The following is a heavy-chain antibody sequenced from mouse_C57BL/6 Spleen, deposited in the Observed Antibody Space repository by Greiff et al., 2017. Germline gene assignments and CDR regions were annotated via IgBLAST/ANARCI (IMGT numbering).Heavy chain of an antibody. Sequence: EVKLQQSGTVLARPGASVKMSCKTSGYTFTSYWMHWVKQRPGQGLEWIGAIYPGNSDTSYNQKFKGKAKLTAVTSASTAYMELSSLTKEDAAVYYCTADYYGSSYEDYWGQGTTLTVSS. CDR2: IYPGNSDT. V-gene: IGHV1-5*01. CDR3: TADYYGSSYEDY. D-gene: IGHD1-1*01. J-gene: IGHJ2*01. CDR1: GYTFTSYW.